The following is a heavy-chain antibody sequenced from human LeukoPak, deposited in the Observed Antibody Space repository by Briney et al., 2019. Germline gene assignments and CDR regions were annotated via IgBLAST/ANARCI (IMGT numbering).Heavy chain of an antibody. D-gene: IGHD2-8*01. CDR2: INHSGST. CDR1: GGSFSGYY. CDR3: ARAPRMRSGAFDI. Sequence: PSETLSLTCAVYGGSFSGYYWSWIRQPPGKGLEWIGEINHSGSTNYNPSLKSRVTISVDTSKNQFSLKLSSVTAADTAVYYCARAPRMRSGAFDIWGQGTMVTVSS. J-gene: IGHJ3*02. V-gene: IGHV4-34*01.